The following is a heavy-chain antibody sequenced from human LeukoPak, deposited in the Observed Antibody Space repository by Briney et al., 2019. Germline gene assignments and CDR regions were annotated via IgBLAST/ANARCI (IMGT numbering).Heavy chain of an antibody. CDR2: ISYDGSNK. CDR1: GFTFSSYA. J-gene: IGHJ4*02. D-gene: IGHD5-18*01. CDR3: AKDSVYSYGYGENFDY. Sequence: GGSLRLSCAASGFTFSSYAMHWVRQAPGKGLEWVAVISYDGSNKYYADSVKGRFTISRDNSKNTLYLQMNSLRAEDTVVYYCAKDSVYSYGYGENFDYWGQGTLVTVSS. V-gene: IGHV3-30*04.